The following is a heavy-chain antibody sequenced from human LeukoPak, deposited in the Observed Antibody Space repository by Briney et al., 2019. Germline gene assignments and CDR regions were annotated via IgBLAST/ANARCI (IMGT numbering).Heavy chain of an antibody. CDR2: INPNSGGT. D-gene: IGHD5-12*01. V-gene: IGHV1-2*02. Sequence: GASVKVSCKASGYTFTGYYMHWVRQAPGQGLEWMGWINPNSGGTNYAQKFQGRVTMTRDTSISTAYMELSRLRSDDTAVYYCARATISNVDIVATTPHYYYYYYMDVWGKGTTVTISS. CDR1: GYTFTGYY. CDR3: ARATISNVDIVATTPHYYYYYYMDV. J-gene: IGHJ6*03.